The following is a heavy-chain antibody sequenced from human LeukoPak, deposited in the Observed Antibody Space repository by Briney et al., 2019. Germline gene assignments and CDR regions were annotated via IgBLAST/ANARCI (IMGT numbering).Heavy chain of an antibody. CDR1: GFTFSSYA. CDR2: INHNGNVN. Sequence: GGSLRPSCAASGFTFSSYAMGWVRQAPGKGLEWVASINHNGNVNYYVDSVKGRFTISRDNAKNSLYLQMSNLRAEDTAVYFCARGGGLDVWGQGATVTVSS. D-gene: IGHD3-16*01. J-gene: IGHJ6*02. CDR3: ARGGGLDV. V-gene: IGHV3-7*03.